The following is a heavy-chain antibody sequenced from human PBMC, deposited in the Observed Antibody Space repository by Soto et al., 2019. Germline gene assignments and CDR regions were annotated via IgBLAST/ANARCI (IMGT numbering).Heavy chain of an antibody. CDR1: GVTFSSYA. CDR2: IIPIFGTA. Sequence: QVQLVQSGAEVKKPGYSVKVSCKASGVTFSSYAISWVRQAPGQGLEWLGGIIPIFGTANYAQKFQGRVTITADKSTSKAYMQLSGLRAEDTGVYYWATEKGIGHSSSPFYYDDCMDVWCQGTTVRVSS. J-gene: IGHJ6*02. CDR3: ATEKGIGHSSSPFYYDDCMDV. V-gene: IGHV1-69*06. D-gene: IGHD6-6*01.